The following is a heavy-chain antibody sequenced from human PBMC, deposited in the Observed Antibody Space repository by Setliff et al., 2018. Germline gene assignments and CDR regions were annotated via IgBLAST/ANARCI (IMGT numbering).Heavy chain of an antibody. Sequence: GASVKVSCKTSAYTFSGYYIPWVRQAPGQGLQWMGWINPNIGDTNYAPKFQGRVTMTRDTSIKTAYLGVNGLTSDDTAVYYCVISFCAGATCPPSWGQGTQVTVSS. CDR3: VISFCAGATCPPS. V-gene: IGHV1-2*02. CDR2: INPNIGDT. J-gene: IGHJ4*02. D-gene: IGHD2-21*01. CDR1: AYTFSGYY.